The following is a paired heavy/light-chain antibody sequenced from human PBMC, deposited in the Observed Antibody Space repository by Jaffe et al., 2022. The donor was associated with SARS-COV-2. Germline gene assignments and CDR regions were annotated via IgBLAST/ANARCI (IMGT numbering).Light chain of an antibody. CDR3: QQYKGYWT. J-gene: IGKJ1*01. CDR2: KAS. CDR1: QNIGTW. Sequence: DIQMTQSPSTLSASVGDRVTITCRASQNIGTWLAWYQQKPGKAPKVLIYKASSLESGVPSRFSGSGSGTEFTLTISSLQPDDFATYHCQQYKGYWTFGQGTKVEIK. V-gene: IGKV1-5*03.
Heavy chain of an antibody. Sequence: QVQLQESGPGLVKPSETLSLTCTVSGGSISSYYWSWIRQPPGKGLEWIGYIYSTGSTNYNPSLKSRVAISVDTSSNQFSLKLRSVTAADTAVYYCASSSGDCSGDICYSFHLDQWGQGTLVTVSS. D-gene: IGHD2-15*01. CDR1: GGSISSYY. J-gene: IGHJ4*02. CDR2: IYSTGST. CDR3: ASSSGDCSGDICYSFHLDQ. V-gene: IGHV4-59*01.